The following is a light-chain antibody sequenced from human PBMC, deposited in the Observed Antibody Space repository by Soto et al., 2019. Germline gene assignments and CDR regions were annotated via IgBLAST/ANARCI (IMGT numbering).Light chain of an antibody. CDR3: SSYTSSSTI. J-gene: IGLJ2*01. Sequence: QSVLTQPASVSGSPGQSITISCTGISSDVGGYNYVSWYQQHPGKAPKLIIYDVSNRPSGVSNRFSGSKSGNTASLTISGLQAEDEADYYCSSYTSSSTIFGGGTQLTVL. V-gene: IGLV2-14*01. CDR1: SSDVGGYNY. CDR2: DVS.